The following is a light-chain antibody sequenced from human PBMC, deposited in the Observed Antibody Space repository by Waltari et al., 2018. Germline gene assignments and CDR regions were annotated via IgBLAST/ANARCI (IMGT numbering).Light chain of an antibody. V-gene: IGLV2-14*03. CDR3: SSYTTTTTVI. Sequence: QSALTQPASVSGSTGQSITISCTGTSNDVGAYNYVYWYPQHPGKPPKRIIYDVTARPSWVSYRFTCSKSRDTASLTISGLQAEYEADYYCSSYTTTTTVIFGGETKLTVL. CDR2: DVT. CDR1: SNDVGAYNY. J-gene: IGLJ2*01.